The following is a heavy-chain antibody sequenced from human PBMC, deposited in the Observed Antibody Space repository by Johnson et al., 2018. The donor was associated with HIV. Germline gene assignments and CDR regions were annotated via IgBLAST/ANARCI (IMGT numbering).Heavy chain of an antibody. V-gene: IGHV3-11*04. CDR3: ARIRVLVGATSGAFDI. J-gene: IGHJ3*02. CDR2: ISHSGSTI. CDR1: GFTFSDYY. D-gene: IGHD1-26*01. Sequence: QVQLVESGGGVVRPGGSLRLSCAASGFTFSDYYMSWIRQAPGKGLEWVSYISHSGSTISYADSVKGRFTISRDSSKNTLYLQMNSVRAEDTAVYYCARIRVLVGATSGAFDIWGQGTMVTVSS.